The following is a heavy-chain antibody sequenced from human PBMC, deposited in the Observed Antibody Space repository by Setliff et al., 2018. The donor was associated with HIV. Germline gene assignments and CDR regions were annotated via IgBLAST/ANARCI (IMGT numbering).Heavy chain of an antibody. CDR2: IYTSGST. Sequence: SETLSLTCTVSGGSISSGSYYWSWIRQPAGKGLEWIGRIYTSGSTNYNPSLKSRVTISVDTSKNQFSLKLSSVTAADTAVYYCAGSWSGYPLSFGYWGQGTRVTAPQ. CDR1: GGSISSGSYY. D-gene: IGHD3-3*01. CDR3: AGSWSGYPLSFGY. J-gene: IGHJ4*02. V-gene: IGHV4-61*02.